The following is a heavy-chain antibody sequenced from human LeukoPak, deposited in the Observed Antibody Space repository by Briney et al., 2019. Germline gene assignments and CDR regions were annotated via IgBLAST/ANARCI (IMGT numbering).Heavy chain of an antibody. Sequence: EPLTITNTATVYNTTTLQNDHERQTSLKPLASTTNIYPGASDTRYDPSFRGQVTFSADKSISTAYLHWSSLKASDTAIYYCARRADDNFGELFLDYWGQGTLVSVSS. J-gene: IGHJ4*02. D-gene: IGHD3-10*01. CDR2: IYPGASDT. CDR1: VYNTTTLQ. CDR3: ARRADDNFGELFLDY. V-gene: IGHV5-51*01.